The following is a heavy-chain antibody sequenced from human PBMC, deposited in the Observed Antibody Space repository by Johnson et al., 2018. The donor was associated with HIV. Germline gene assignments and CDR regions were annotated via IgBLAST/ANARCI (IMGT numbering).Heavy chain of an antibody. J-gene: IGHJ3*02. CDR3: ARDRGGPVRDDAFDI. CDR1: GFTFSSYA. D-gene: IGHD3-10*01. CDR2: ISGSGGTT. Sequence: EVQLVESGGGVVQPGRSLRLSCSASGFTFSSYAMHWVRQAPGKGLEWVSSISGSGGTTYYADSVKGRFTISRDDSKNTLYLQMNSLRAEDTAVYYCARDRGGPVRDDAFDIWGQGTMVTVSS. V-gene: IGHV3-23*04.